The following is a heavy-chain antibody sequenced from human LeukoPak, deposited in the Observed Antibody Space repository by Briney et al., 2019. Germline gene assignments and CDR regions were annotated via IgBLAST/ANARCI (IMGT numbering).Heavy chain of an antibody. CDR3: ASLRERSYYARGFDY. CDR1: GDSVSSNNY. J-gene: IGHJ4*02. V-gene: IGHV4-39*01. CDR2: MFYSGSS. D-gene: IGHD1-26*01. Sequence: SETLSLTCTVSGDSVSSNNYWGWIRQSPGKGLEWIGSMFYSGSSYYNPSLQSRVTISVDTSKNQFSLKLSSVTAADTAVFYCASLRERSYYARGFDYWGQGTLVTVSS.